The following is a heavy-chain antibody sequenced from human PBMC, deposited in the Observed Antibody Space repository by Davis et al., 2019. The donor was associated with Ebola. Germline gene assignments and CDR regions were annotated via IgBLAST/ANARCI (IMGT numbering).Heavy chain of an antibody. CDR1: GFTVSSNY. J-gene: IGHJ6*02. Sequence: GGSLRLSCAASGFTVSSNYMSWVRQAPGKGLEWVSVIYSGGSTYYADSVKGRFTISRDDAKNSLYLQMNSLRAEDTAVYFCARVDILTGYNSHFYYGMDVWGQGTTVTVSS. D-gene: IGHD3-9*01. CDR2: IYSGGST. CDR3: ARVDILTGYNSHFYYGMDV. V-gene: IGHV3-66*01.